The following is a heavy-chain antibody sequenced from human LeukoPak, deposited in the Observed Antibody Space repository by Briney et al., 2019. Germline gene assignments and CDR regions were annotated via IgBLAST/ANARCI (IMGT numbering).Heavy chain of an antibody. Sequence: PSETLSLTCTVSGYSISSGYYWGWIRQPPGKGLEWIGYIYHSGSTYYNPSLKSRVTISVDRSKNQFSLKLSSVTAADTAVYYCARGRGKITMVRGVPGWFDPWGQGTLVTVSS. CDR1: GYSISSGYY. CDR3: ARGRGKITMVRGVPGWFDP. J-gene: IGHJ5*02. D-gene: IGHD3-10*01. CDR2: IYHSGST. V-gene: IGHV4-38-2*02.